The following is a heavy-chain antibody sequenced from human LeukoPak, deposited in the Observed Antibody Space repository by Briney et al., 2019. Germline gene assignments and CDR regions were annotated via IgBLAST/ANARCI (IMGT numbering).Heavy chain of an antibody. J-gene: IGHJ4*02. CDR1: GYRFTDHW. CDR2: INPVDSET. D-gene: IGHD2-2*01. V-gene: IGHV5-51*01. Sequence: GESLKISCKGSGYRFTDHWIAWERQMPGKGLECMGIINPVDSETRYSPSFQGQVTISVDKSITTASLQWSSLRASDTAMYYCARQGSSTTSWQTIDYWGQGTLVSVSS. CDR3: ARQGSSTTSWQTIDY.